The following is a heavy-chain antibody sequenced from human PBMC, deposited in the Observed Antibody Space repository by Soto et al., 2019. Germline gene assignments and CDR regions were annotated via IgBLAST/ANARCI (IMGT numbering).Heavy chain of an antibody. D-gene: IGHD5-12*01. Sequence: QITLKEYGPALVRPTQTLTLTCSFSGFSLTTRGVAVGWIRQPPGKALEWLALIFWDDDKWYSPSLRSRLIITEDTSKNQVVLTMTNMDPVDTATYYCAHRSRGYAYYFDQWGQGTLVTVSS. V-gene: IGHV2-5*02. CDR2: IFWDDDK. CDR3: AHRSRGYAYYFDQ. J-gene: IGHJ4*02. CDR1: GFSLTTRGVA.